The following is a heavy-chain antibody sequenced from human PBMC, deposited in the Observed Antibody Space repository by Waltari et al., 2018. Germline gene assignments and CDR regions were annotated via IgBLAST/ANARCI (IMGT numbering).Heavy chain of an antibody. Sequence: QVQLQASGPGLVKPSQTLSLTCTVSGGSLSSRSYYWSRIRQPAGKGLEWIGRIYTSGSTNYNPSLKSRVTISVDTSKNQFSLKLSSVTAADTAVYYCARDGIVGATIGYWGQGTLVTVSS. V-gene: IGHV4-61*02. CDR1: GGSLSSRSYY. D-gene: IGHD1-26*01. J-gene: IGHJ4*02. CDR3: ARDGIVGATIGY. CDR2: IYTSGST.